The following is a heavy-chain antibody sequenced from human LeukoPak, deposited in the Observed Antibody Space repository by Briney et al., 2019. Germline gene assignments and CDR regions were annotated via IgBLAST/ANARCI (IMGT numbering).Heavy chain of an antibody. CDR1: GVTFSSYS. D-gene: IGHD2-15*01. V-gene: IGHV3-23*01. Sequence: TGGSLSLSCAASGVTFSSYSMNWVRQAPGKGLEWVSAISGSGGSTYYADSVKGRFTISRDNSKNTLYLQMNSLRAEDTAVYYCAKDQCSGGSCYYGPYYYYYGMDVWGQGTTVTVSS. CDR3: AKDQCSGGSCYYGPYYYYYGMDV. CDR2: ISGSGGST. J-gene: IGHJ6*02.